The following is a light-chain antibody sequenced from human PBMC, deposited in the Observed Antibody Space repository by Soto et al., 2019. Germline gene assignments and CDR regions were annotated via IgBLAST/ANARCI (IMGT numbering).Light chain of an antibody. Sequence: ELVMTQSPATLSVSPGEDVTLSCRASQSVPSRIAWYQQKPGQAPSLLIYGASTRATGVPDRFSGTGSGTDFTLTISRLEPEDFAVYYCQQYGSSPKTFGQGTKVDIK. J-gene: IGKJ1*01. CDR3: QQYGSSPKT. CDR1: QSVPSR. V-gene: IGKV3-20*01. CDR2: GAS.